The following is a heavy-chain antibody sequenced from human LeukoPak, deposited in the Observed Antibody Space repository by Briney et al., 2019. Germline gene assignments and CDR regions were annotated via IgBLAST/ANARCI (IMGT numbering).Heavy chain of an antibody. CDR3: ARTGTHGVDYYYYYGMDV. CDR1: GFTFSGYP. CDR2: ISYDGSNK. Sequence: GKSLRLSCAASGFTFSGYPIHWVRQAPGKGLEWVAVISYDGSNKYYADSVKGRFTISRDNSKNTLYLQMNSLRAEDTAVYYCARTGTHGVDYYYYYGMDVWGQGTTVTVSS. D-gene: IGHD1-1*01. J-gene: IGHJ6*02. V-gene: IGHV3-30-3*01.